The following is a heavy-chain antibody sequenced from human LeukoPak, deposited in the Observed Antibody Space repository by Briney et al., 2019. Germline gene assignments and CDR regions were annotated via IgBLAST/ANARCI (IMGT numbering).Heavy chain of an antibody. CDR2: IYPGDSDT. Sequence: GASLQISCEGSGSFFTSYWIGWVRPLPGKVLEWMGIIYPGDSDTRYSPSFQGQVTISADKSISTAYLQWSSLKASDTAMYYCAKGGPMGGFDYWGQGTLVTVSS. J-gene: IGHJ4*02. CDR3: AKGGPMGGFDY. V-gene: IGHV5-51*01. CDR1: GSFFTSYW. D-gene: IGHD3-16*01.